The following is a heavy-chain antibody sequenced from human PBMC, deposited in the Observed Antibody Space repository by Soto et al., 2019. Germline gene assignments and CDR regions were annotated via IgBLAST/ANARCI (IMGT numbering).Heavy chain of an antibody. J-gene: IGHJ6*02. CDR3: ARMNADSDSHYYAMDV. V-gene: IGHV5-51*01. CDR1: GYSFPSDW. Sequence: PGESLKISCKGSGYSFPSDWIGWVRQMPGKGLEWMGSIYPADSDTRYSPAFQGQVTISADKSIRTAYLQWSSLKASDTGTYFCARMNADSDSHYYAMDVWGPGTPVTVSS. D-gene: IGHD4-17*01. CDR2: IYPADSDT.